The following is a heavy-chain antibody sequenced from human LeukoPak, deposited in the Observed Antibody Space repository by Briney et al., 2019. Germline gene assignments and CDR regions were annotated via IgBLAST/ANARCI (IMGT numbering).Heavy chain of an antibody. CDR1: GGSISSYY. D-gene: IGHD5-18*01. CDR2: IYYSGST. CDR3: ARSRQIQLWLEFDY. V-gene: IGHV4-59*01. J-gene: IGHJ4*02. Sequence: SETLSLTCTVSGGSISSYYWSWIRQPPGKGLEWIGYIYYSGSTNYNPSLKSRVTISVDTSKNQFSLKLSSVTAADTAVYYCARSRQIQLWLEFDYWGQGTLVTVSS.